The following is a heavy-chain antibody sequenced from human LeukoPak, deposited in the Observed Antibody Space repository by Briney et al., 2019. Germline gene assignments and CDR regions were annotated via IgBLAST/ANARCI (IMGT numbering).Heavy chain of an antibody. CDR1: GYTFTGYY. Sequence: ASVKVSCKASGYTFTGYYMHWVRQAPGQGLEWMGWINPNSGGTNYAQKFQGRVTMTRDTSISTAYMELSRLRSDDTAVYYCARDRGLDIAAAGKFRHYYYYMDVWGKGTTVTVSS. CDR2: INPNSGGT. CDR3: ARDRGLDIAAAGKFRHYYYYMDV. D-gene: IGHD6-13*01. J-gene: IGHJ6*03. V-gene: IGHV1-2*02.